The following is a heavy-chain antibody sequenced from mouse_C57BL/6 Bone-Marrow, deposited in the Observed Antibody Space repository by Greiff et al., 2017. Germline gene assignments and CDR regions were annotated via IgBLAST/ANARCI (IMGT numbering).Heavy chain of an antibody. D-gene: IGHD2-3*01. J-gene: IGHJ3*01. V-gene: IGHV5-9-1*02. CDR3: TREGLCYDGYSGFAY. CDR2: ISSGGDYI. CDR1: GFTFSSYA. Sequence: EVMLVESGEGLVKPGGSLKLSCAASGFTFSSYAMSWVRQTPEKRLEWVAYISSGGDYIYYADTVKGRFTISRDNARNTLYLQMSSLKSEDTAMYYGTREGLCYDGYSGFAYWGQGTRVTVSA.